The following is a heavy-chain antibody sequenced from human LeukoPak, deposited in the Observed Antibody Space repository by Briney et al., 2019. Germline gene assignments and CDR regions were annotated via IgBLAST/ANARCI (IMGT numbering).Heavy chain of an antibody. D-gene: IGHD6-19*01. Sequence: EASVKVSCKASGYTFTDNDINWVRQAPGQGLEWMGWINTNTGNPTYAQGFTGRFVFSLDTSVSTAYLQISSLKAEDTAVYYCARDLTPTVAGSPYYYYMDVWGKGTTVTVSS. CDR3: ARDLTPTVAGSPYYYYMDV. CDR1: GYTFTDND. CDR2: INTNTGNP. V-gene: IGHV7-4-1*02. J-gene: IGHJ6*03.